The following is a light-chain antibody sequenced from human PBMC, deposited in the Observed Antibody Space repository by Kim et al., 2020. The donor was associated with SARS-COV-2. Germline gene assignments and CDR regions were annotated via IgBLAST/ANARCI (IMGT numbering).Light chain of an antibody. J-gene: IGLJ2*01. Sequence: VALGQTVRITCQGDSLRNYNASWYQQKPGQAPVLVIYGKNNRPSGIPDRFSGSSSGNTASLTNTGAQAEDEADYYCTSRDSSGNGLFGGGTQLTVL. CDR1: SLRNYN. V-gene: IGLV3-19*01. CDR2: GKN. CDR3: TSRDSSGNGL.